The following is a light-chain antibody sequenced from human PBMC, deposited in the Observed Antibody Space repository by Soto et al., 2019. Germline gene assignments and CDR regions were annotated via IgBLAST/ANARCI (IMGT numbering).Light chain of an antibody. Sequence: QSVLTQPPSVSGAPGQRVTISCTGSSSNIGAGYDVHWYQQLPGTAPKLLIYGNNNRPSGVPDRFSGSKSGTSASLAITGLQAEDEAHYYCRSFDSSLRGGVFGGGTKLTVL. J-gene: IGLJ2*01. CDR1: SSNIGAGYD. CDR3: RSFDSSLRGGV. V-gene: IGLV1-40*01. CDR2: GNN.